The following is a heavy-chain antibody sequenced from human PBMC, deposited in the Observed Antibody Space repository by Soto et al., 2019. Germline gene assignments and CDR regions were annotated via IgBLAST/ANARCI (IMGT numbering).Heavy chain of an antibody. CDR2: ISSTTNYI. Sequence: EVQLVESGGGLVKPGGSLRLSCAASGFTFTRYSMNWVRQAPGKGLEWVSSISSTTNYIYYSDSMKGRFTVSRDNAKNSVYVEMNSLSAEDTALYYCARESEDLTSNFDYWGQVTLVTVSS. J-gene: IGHJ4*02. CDR3: ARESEDLTSNFDY. V-gene: IGHV3-21*01. CDR1: GFTFTRYS.